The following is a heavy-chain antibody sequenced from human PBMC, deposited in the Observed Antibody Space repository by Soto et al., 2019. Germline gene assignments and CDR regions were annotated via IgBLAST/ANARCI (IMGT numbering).Heavy chain of an antibody. V-gene: IGHV4-34*01. CDR1: VQSFSGHS. CDR2: ISESGST. CDR3: ARGSGIVALPSELEDVNYDF. Sequence: QVQLQQWGAGLVKPSETLSLSCAVYVQSFSGHSWAWIRQPPGKGLEWIGEISESGSTYYNPSLKSRVTISTAKSKTKFSLKLNSVTAADTTSYFCARGSGIVALPSELEDVNYDFWGQGTLVNVSS. J-gene: IGHJ4*02. D-gene: IGHD1-1*01.